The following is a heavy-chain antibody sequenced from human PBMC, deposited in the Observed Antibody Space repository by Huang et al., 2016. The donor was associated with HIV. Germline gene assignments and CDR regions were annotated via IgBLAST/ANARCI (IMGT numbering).Heavy chain of an antibody. CDR3: ARSAYGDLDY. CDR2: MNPNTGNA. J-gene: IGHJ4*02. D-gene: IGHD4-17*01. CDR1: GYTFTNYD. Sequence: QVHLVQSGAEVTKPGASVKGSCKASGYTFTNYDINWVRQAPGRGLEWMGWMNPNTGNAVCAQSFQGRVTMTRKTAINTAYMERTSLTSEDTAVYYCARSAYGDLDYWGLGTLVIVSS. V-gene: IGHV1-8*02.